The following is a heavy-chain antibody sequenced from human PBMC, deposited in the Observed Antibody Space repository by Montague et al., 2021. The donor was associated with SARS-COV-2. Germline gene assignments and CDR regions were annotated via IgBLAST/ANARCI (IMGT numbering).Heavy chain of an antibody. CDR1: GGSFSGYY. CDR2: INHSGST. Sequence: SETLSLTCAVYGGSFSGYYWSWIRQPPGKGLEWIGEINHSGSTNYNPSLKSRVTISVDTSKNQFSLKLSSVTAADTAVYYCARVWYGGSGASLGLDVWGQGTTVTVSS. CDR3: ARVWYGGSGASLGLDV. V-gene: IGHV4-34*01. D-gene: IGHD3-10*01. J-gene: IGHJ6*02.